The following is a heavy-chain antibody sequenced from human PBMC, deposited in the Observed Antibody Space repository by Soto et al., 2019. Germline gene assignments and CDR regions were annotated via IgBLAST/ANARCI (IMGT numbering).Heavy chain of an antibody. J-gene: IGHJ4*02. CDR3: VHRAGIDGNWNGGYFDY. D-gene: IGHD1-1*01. V-gene: IGHV2-5*02. Sequence: QITLRESGPTRVKPTQTLTLTCTFSGFSLSARPVAVGGIRQPPGKALERPALIYWDDDKRYSPSLMSRLTITKDTSKNQVVLTMTNMDPLDTAIYYCVHRAGIDGNWNGGYFDYWGQGALVTVSS. CDR2: IYWDDDK. CDR1: GFSLSARPVA.